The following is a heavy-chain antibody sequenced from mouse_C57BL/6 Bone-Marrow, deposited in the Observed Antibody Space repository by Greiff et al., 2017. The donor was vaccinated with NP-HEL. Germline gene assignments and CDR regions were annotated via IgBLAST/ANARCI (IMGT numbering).Heavy chain of an antibody. V-gene: IGHV1-22*01. Sequence: EVQLQQSGPELVKPGASVKMSCKASGYTFTDYNMHWVKQSHGKSLEWIGYINPNNGGTSYNQKFKGKATLTVNKSSSTAYMELRSLTSEDSAVYYCAREGFTTVVAMRYFDVWGTGTTVTVSS. CDR2: INPNNGGT. CDR3: AREGFTTVVAMRYFDV. J-gene: IGHJ1*03. CDR1: GYTFTDYN. D-gene: IGHD1-1*01.